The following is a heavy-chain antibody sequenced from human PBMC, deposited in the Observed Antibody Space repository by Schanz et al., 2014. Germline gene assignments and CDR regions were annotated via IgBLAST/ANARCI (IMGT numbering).Heavy chain of an antibody. Sequence: EVQLVESGGGLIQPGGSLRLSCAASGFSFSSYAMGWVRQARGKGLEWVSAMNESHSTIYYADSVRGRFTISRDNAENTLFLQMNSLRAEDAAVYYCAKSQGSNFDSWGQGTLVTVAS. CDR2: MNESHSTI. CDR3: AKSQGSNFDS. V-gene: IGHV3-23*04. J-gene: IGHJ4*02. D-gene: IGHD6-13*01. CDR1: GFSFSSYA.